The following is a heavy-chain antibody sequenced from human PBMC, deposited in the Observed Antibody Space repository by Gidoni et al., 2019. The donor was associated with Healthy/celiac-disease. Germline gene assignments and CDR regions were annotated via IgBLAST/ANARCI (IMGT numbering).Heavy chain of an antibody. J-gene: IGHJ6*02. Sequence: EVQLVESGGGLVKPGGSLRLSCAASGFTFSSYSMNWVRQAPGKGLGWVSSISSSSSYIYYADSVKGRFTISRDNAKNSLYLQMNSLRAEDTAVYYCAREVVVPAAIGPYYGMDVWGQGTTVTVSS. D-gene: IGHD2-2*02. V-gene: IGHV3-21*01. CDR2: ISSSSSYI. CDR1: GFTFSSYS. CDR3: AREVVVPAAIGPYYGMDV.